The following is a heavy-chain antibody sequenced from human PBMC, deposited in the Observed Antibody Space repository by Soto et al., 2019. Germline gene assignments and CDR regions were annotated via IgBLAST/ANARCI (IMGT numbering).Heavy chain of an antibody. J-gene: IGHJ4*02. CDR2: ISYDGSNK. CDR1: GFTFSSYG. Sequence: GGSLRLSCAASGFTFSSYGMHWVRQAPGKGLEWVAVISYDGSNKYYADSVKGRFTISRDNSKNTLYLQMNSLRAEDTAVYYCAKAPRCSGGSCYFCDYWGQGTLVTVSS. V-gene: IGHV3-30*18. D-gene: IGHD2-15*01. CDR3: AKAPRCSGGSCYFCDY.